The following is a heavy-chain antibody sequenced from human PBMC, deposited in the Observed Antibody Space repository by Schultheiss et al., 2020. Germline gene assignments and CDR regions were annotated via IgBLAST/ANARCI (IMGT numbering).Heavy chain of an antibody. D-gene: IGHD6-19*01. Sequence: SQTLSLTCTVSGGSISSYYWSWIRQPAGKGLEWIGRIYTSGSTNYNPSLKSRVTISVDTSKNQFSLKLSSVTAADTAVYYCARANSYSSGWYLGWFDPWGQGTLVTVSS. CDR3: ARANSYSSGWYLGWFDP. CDR2: IYTSGST. J-gene: IGHJ5*02. V-gene: IGHV4-4*07. CDR1: GGSISSYY.